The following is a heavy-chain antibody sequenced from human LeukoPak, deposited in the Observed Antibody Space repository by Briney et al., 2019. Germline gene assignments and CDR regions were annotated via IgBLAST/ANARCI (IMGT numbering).Heavy chain of an antibody. J-gene: IGHJ4*02. V-gene: IGHV3-9*01. CDR1: GFTFDDYA. CDR3: AKDFGLGSGSYYNFDY. CDR2: ISWNSGSI. Sequence: GRSLRLSCAASGFTFDDYAMHWVRQAPGKGLEWVSGISWNSGSIGYADSVKGRFTISRDNAKNSLHLQMNSLRAEDTALYYCAKDFGLGSGSYYNFDYWGQGTLVTVSS. D-gene: IGHD3-10*02.